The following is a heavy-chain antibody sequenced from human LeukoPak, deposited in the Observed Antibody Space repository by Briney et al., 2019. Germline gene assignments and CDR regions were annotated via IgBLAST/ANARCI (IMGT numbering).Heavy chain of an antibody. CDR3: ANTRGSGWYFNY. CDR2: ISSDGSYK. J-gene: IGHJ4*02. CDR1: GFIFSNYG. D-gene: IGHD6-19*01. V-gene: IGHV3-30*18. Sequence: PGGSLRLSCVASGFIFSNYGIHWVRQAPGKGLEWVAVISSDGSYKYYADSVKGRFTISRDNSKNTLYPQMNSLRAEGTGLYYCANTRGSGWYFNYWGQGTLVTVSS.